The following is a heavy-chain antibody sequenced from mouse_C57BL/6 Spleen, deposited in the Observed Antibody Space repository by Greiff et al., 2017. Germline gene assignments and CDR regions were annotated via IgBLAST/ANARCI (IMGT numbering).Heavy chain of an antibody. Sequence: VQLQESGPELVKPGASVKISCKASGYAFSSSWMNWVKQRPGKGLEWIGRIYPGDGDTNYNGKFKGKATLTADKSSSTAYMQLSSLTSEDSAVYFCAKGDGYDGFAYWGQGTLVTVSA. CDR3: AKGDGYDGFAY. CDR2: IYPGDGDT. CDR1: GYAFSSSW. J-gene: IGHJ3*01. V-gene: IGHV1-82*01. D-gene: IGHD2-2*01.